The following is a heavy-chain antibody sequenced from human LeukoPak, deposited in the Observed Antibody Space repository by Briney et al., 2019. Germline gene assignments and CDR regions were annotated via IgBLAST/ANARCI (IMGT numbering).Heavy chain of an antibody. CDR3: ATLLDIVVVGAFDI. J-gene: IGHJ3*02. Sequence: GASVKVSCKVSGYTLTELSMHWVRQAPGKGLEWMGGFDPEDGETIYAQKFQGRVTMTEDTSIDTAYMELSSLRSEDTAVYYCATLLDIVVVGAFDIWGQGTMVTVSS. D-gene: IGHD2-15*01. V-gene: IGHV1-24*01. CDR2: FDPEDGET. CDR1: GYTLTELS.